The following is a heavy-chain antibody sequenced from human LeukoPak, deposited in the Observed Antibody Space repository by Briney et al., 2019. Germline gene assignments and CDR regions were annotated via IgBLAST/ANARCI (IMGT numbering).Heavy chain of an antibody. Sequence: GGSLRLSCAASGFTFSSYAMSWVRQAPGKGLEWVANIKQDGSEKYYLDSVKGRFTISRDNAKNSLYLQMNSLRAEDTAVYYCARGNQWDVAEYFQHWGQGTLVTVSS. D-gene: IGHD1-14*01. CDR3: ARGNQWDVAEYFQH. V-gene: IGHV3-7*01. J-gene: IGHJ1*01. CDR1: GFTFSSYA. CDR2: IKQDGSEK.